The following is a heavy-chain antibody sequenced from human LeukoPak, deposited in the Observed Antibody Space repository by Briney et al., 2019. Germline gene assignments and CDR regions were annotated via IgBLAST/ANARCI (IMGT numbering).Heavy chain of an antibody. D-gene: IGHD4-17*01. Sequence: GGSLRLSCAASGFSFSSFAMTWVRQAPGKGLEWVSSITGGHYPTYNTDSVKGRFTISRDNSKNTLYLQMNSLRADDTAVYYCTKDPNGDYVGAFDPWGQGTLVTVPS. CDR2: ITGGHYPT. CDR3: TKDPNGDYVGAFDP. V-gene: IGHV3-23*01. CDR1: GFSFSSFA. J-gene: IGHJ5*02.